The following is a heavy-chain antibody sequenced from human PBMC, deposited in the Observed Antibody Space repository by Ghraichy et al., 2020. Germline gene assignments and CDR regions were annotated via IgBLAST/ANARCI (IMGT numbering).Heavy chain of an antibody. CDR2: IYYSGSA. D-gene: IGHD3-3*02. J-gene: IGHJ4*02. V-gene: IGHV4-39*01. CDR1: GGSISSTNYY. CDR3: ARHIFANYFFDF. Sequence: SQTLSHTCTVSGGSISSTNYYWGWIRQFPGKGLEWIGSIYYSGSAYYNPSLKSRVTISVDTSKNQFSLKLSSVTAADTAVYYCARHIFANYFFDFWGQGTLVTVSS.